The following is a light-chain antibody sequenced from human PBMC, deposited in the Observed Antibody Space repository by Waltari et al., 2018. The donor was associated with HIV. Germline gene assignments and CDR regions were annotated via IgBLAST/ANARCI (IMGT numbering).Light chain of an antibody. CDR2: DAE. Sequence: PAPVSGLPGQSATLSWPGNDCDLGLHNLLSGYQPHPGKPPHLFLYDAESRASGVPVRFSGSKSGNTASLTISGLQAEDEGHYYCTAYTHDHAVMFGGGTEVTVL. V-gene: IGLV2-14*03. J-gene: IGLJ3*02. CDR3: TAYTHDHAVM. CDR1: DCDLGLHNL.